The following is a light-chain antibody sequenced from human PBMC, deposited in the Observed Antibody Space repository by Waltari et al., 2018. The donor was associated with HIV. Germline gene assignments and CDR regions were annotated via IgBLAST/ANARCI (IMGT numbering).Light chain of an antibody. V-gene: IGLV1-51*01. J-gene: IGLJ1*01. CDR1: SSTIGPHS. CDR3: GTWDSSLSAAV. Sequence: QSVLTQPPSVSAAPGQKVTISCSGSSSTIGPHSVSLYQQFPGTAPKLLIYDNNKRPSGIPDRFSGSKSATSVTLGITGLQTGDEADYYCGTWDSSLSAAVFGTGTKVTVL. CDR2: DNN.